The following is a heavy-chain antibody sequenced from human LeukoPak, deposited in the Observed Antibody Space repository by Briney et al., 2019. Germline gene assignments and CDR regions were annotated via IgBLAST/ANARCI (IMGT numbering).Heavy chain of an antibody. CDR3: AGGSGSGWMVDS. CDR2: IYYSGST. CDR1: GGSIRSYY. J-gene: IGHJ4*02. Sequence: SETLSLTCTVSGGSIRSYYWSWIRQPPGKRLEWIGYIYYSGSTNYNPSLKSRVSISVDTSKNQFSLKLRSVTAADTAVYYCAGGSGSGWMVDSWGQGILVTVSS. D-gene: IGHD6-19*01. V-gene: IGHV4-59*01.